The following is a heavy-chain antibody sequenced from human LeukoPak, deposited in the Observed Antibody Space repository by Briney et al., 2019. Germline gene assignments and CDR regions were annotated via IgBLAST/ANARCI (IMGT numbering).Heavy chain of an antibody. CDR2: IYYSGST. CDR1: GGSVSSSSYY. V-gene: IGHV4-39*07. Sequence: SETLSLTCTVSGGSVSSSSYYWGWIRQPPGKGLEWIGNIYYSGSTYYNPSLKSRVTISIDTSENQFSLKLSSVTAADTAVYFCASRPYSSSSFVWFDPWGQGTLVTVSS. D-gene: IGHD6-6*01. J-gene: IGHJ5*02. CDR3: ASRPYSSSSFVWFDP.